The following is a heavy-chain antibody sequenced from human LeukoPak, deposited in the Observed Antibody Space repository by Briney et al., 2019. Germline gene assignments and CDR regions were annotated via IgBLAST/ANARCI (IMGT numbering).Heavy chain of an antibody. CDR2: ISSSSSYI. D-gene: IGHD2-15*01. J-gene: IGHJ4*02. CDR3: ARDQGTPGPSYLDY. CDR1: GFTFSSYS. Sequence: GGSLRLSCAASGFTFSSYSMNWVRQAPGKGLEWVSSISSSSSYIYYADSVKGRFTLSRDNAKNSLYLQINSLRAEDTAVYYCARDQGTPGPSYLDYWGQGTLVTVSS. V-gene: IGHV3-21*01.